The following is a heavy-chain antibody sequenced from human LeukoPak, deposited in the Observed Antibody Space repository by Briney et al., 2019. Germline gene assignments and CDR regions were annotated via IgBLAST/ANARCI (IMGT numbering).Heavy chain of an antibody. V-gene: IGHV4-59*01. CDR3: ARGRAVAGIYYYYYGMDV. CDR1: GGSISSYY. Sequence: PSETLSLTCTVSGGSISSYYWSWIRQPPGKGLEWIGYIYYSGSTNYNPSLKSRVTISVGTSKNQFSLKLSSVTAADTAVYYCARGRAVAGIYYYYYGMDVWGQGTTVTVSS. J-gene: IGHJ6*02. D-gene: IGHD6-19*01. CDR2: IYYSGST.